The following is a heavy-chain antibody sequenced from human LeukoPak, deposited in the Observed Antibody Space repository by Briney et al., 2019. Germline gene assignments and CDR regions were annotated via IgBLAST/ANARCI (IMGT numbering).Heavy chain of an antibody. CDR3: ARWRRGVGATPFGFDY. J-gene: IGHJ4*02. D-gene: IGHD1-26*01. Sequence: GGSLRLSCAASGFTVSSNYMNWVRQAPGKGLEWVSLINSVSNTYYADSVKGRFTISRDNSKNTVYLQMNSLRAEDTAVYYCARWRRGVGATPFGFDYWGQGTLVTVSS. CDR1: GFTVSSNY. CDR2: INSVSNT. V-gene: IGHV3-66*01.